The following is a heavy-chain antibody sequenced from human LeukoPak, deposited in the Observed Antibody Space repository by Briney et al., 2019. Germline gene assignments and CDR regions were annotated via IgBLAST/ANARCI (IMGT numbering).Heavy chain of an antibody. V-gene: IGHV4-59*11. Sequence: SETLSLTCTVSGGSISSHYWSWIRQPPGKGLEWIGYIYYSGSTNYNPSLKSRVTISVDTSKNQFSLKLSSVTAADTAVYYCARDLYCSSTSCSAEYWYFDLWGRGTLVTVSS. D-gene: IGHD2-2*01. CDR1: GGSISSHY. CDR2: IYYSGST. CDR3: ARDLYCSSTSCSAEYWYFDL. J-gene: IGHJ2*01.